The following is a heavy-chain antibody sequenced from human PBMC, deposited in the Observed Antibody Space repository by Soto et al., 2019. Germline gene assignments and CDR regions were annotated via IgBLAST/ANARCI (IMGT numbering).Heavy chain of an antibody. V-gene: IGHV1-18*01. CDR2: ISAYNGNT. J-gene: IGHJ3*02. CDR3: AKDSPIFGVVIIPSSGHDAFDI. Sequence: ASVKVSCKASGYTFTSYGISWVRQAPGQGLEWMGWISAYNGNTNYAQKLQGRVTMTTDTSTSTAYMELRSLRSDDTAVYYCAKDSPIFGVVIIPSSGHDAFDIWGQGTMVTVSS. CDR1: GYTFTSYG. D-gene: IGHD3-3*01.